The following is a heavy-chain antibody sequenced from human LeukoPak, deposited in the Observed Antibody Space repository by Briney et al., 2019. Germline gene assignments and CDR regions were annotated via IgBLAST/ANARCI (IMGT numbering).Heavy chain of an antibody. J-gene: IGHJ4*02. CDR1: GYTFTSYD. D-gene: IGHD4-23*01. V-gene: IGHV1-69*04. Sequence: SVKVSCKASGYTFTSYDINWVRQATGQGLEWMGRIIPILGIANYAQKFQGRVTITADKSTSIAYMELSSLRSDDTAVYYCATYRTYGGNSDWGQGTLVTVSS. CDR2: IIPILGIA. CDR3: ATYRTYGGNSD.